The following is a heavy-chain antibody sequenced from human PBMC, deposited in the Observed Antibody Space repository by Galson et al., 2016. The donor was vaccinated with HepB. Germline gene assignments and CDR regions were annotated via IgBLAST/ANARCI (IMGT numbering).Heavy chain of an antibody. J-gene: IGHJ3*02. CDR3: EGYSEPFDI. V-gene: IGHV3-53*01. Sequence: SLRLSCAASGFSVSGKYMSWARQAPGKGLEWVSAIFSGDATSYRDSVKGRFTISRDTSKNTLYLQMNNLRAEYTAIYYCEGYSEPFDIWGQGTMVTVSS. CDR2: IFSGDAT. D-gene: IGHD3-22*01. CDR1: GFSVSGKY.